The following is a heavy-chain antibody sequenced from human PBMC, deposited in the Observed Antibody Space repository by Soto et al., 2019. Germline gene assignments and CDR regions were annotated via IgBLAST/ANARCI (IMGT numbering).Heavy chain of an antibody. V-gene: IGHV1-24*01. CDR1: GYTLTELS. D-gene: IGHD3-22*01. Sequence: GASVKVSCTVSGYTLTELSMHWVRQAPGKGLEWMGGFDPEDGETIYAQKFQGRVTMTEDTSTDTAYMELSSLRSEDTAVYYCATARDDSSGYYYYFDYWGQGTLVTVSS. J-gene: IGHJ4*02. CDR3: ATARDDSSGYYYYFDY. CDR2: FDPEDGET.